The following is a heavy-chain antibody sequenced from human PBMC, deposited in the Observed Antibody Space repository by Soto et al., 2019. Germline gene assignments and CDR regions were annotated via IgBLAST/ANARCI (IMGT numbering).Heavy chain of an antibody. Sequence: QVQLVESGGGVVQPGRSLRLSCAASGFTFSSYGMHWVRQAPGKGLEWVAVISYDGSNKYYADSVKGRFTISRDNSKNTLYLQMNSLRAEDTAVYYCAKGGYGGINFVYWGQGTLVTVSS. CDR1: GFTFSSYG. V-gene: IGHV3-30*18. J-gene: IGHJ4*02. D-gene: IGHD4-17*01. CDR3: AKGGYGGINFVY. CDR2: ISYDGSNK.